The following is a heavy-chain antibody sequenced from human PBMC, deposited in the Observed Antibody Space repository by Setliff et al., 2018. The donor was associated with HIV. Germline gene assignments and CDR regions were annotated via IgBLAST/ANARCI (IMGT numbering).Heavy chain of an antibody. Sequence: PGGSLRLSCAGSGSGGSGFTFSDYYMSWVRQAPGKGLEWLSYISSSGTATYYADSVKGRFTIFRDNAKNTLYLQMNSLRVEDTAVYYCSRDTFGADDTWGQGTLFTVSS. CDR3: SRDTFGADDT. CDR1: GFTFSDYY. CDR2: ISSSGTAT. V-gene: IGHV3-11*04. J-gene: IGHJ4*02. D-gene: IGHD3-3*01.